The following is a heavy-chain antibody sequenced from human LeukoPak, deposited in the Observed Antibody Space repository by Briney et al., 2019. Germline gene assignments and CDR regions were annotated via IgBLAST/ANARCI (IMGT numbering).Heavy chain of an antibody. CDR2: MNPSSGNT. CDR1: GYTFTSYD. Sequence: ASVKVSCKASGYTFTSYDINWVRQATGQGPEWMGWMNPSSGNTGYAPKFQGRVTMTRNTSISTAYMELSGLGSEDTAVYYCAARGASSSSLRPLDFWGQGTLVTVSS. CDR3: AARGASSSSLRPLDF. D-gene: IGHD6-6*01. J-gene: IGHJ4*02. V-gene: IGHV1-8*01.